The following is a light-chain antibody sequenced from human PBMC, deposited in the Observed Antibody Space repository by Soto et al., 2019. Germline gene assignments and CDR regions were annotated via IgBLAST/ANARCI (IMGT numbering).Light chain of an antibody. J-gene: IGKJ2*01. CDR3: QQYHYFPYT. V-gene: IGKV1-5*03. CDR2: KAS. Sequence: DVQMTQSPSTLSASVRDRVTITCRASQSIDSWLAWYQQKPGKAPKLLIYKASSLESGVPSRFSGSVSGTEFTLTVSSLQPDDFATYYCQQYHYFPYTFGQGTNLEIK. CDR1: QSIDSW.